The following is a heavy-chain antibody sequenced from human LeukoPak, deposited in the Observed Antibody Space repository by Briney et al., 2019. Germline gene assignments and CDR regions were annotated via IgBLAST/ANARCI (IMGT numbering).Heavy chain of an antibody. V-gene: IGHV1-69*13. CDR2: IIPIFGTA. J-gene: IGHJ4*02. CDR1: GGTFSSYA. D-gene: IGHD2-15*01. CDR3: ARDLDPDIVEVVAATHFDY. Sequence: ASVKVSCKASGGTFSSYAISWVRQAPGQGLEWMGGIIPIFGTANYAQKFQGRVTITADESTSTAYMELSSLRSEDTAVYYCARDLDPDIVEVVAATHFDYWGQGTLVTVSS.